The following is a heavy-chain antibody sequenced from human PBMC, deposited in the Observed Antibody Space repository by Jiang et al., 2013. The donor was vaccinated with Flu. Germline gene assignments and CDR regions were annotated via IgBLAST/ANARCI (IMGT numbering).Heavy chain of an antibody. CDR3: AKEWSALDY. D-gene: IGHD1-26*01. CDR2: IDPNNYDT. CDR1: GYIFTDNY. J-gene: IGHJ4*02. Sequence: GAEVKKPGASVKVSCKTSGYIFTDNYIHWVRQAPGQGLEWMGWIDPNNYDTHYAQKFQGRVTLTRDTSISAAYMELSSLTSDDTAVYYCAKEWSALDYWGQGTLVTVSS. V-gene: IGHV1-2*02.